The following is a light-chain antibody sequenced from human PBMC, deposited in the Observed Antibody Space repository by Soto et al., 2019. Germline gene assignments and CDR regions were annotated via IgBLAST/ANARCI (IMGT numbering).Light chain of an antibody. Sequence: ETLLTQSPATLSVSPGERATLSCKASQSVRDNLAWYQQKPGQAPRLLIYGPLTRAPGIPDRFSGSGFGTEFRLTISSLQSEDFAVYYCQQHNDWPPSTFGQGTKLEIK. CDR2: GPL. CDR1: QSVRDN. CDR3: QQHNDWPPST. V-gene: IGKV3-15*01. J-gene: IGKJ2*01.